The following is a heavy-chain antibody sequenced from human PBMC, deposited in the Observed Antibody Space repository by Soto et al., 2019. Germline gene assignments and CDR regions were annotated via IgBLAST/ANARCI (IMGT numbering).Heavy chain of an antibody. CDR1: GFTFDDYA. Sequence: EVQLVESGGGLVQPGRSLRLSCAASGFTFDDYAMHWVRQAPGKGLEWVSGISWNSGSIGYADSVKGRFTIARDNAKNSLYLQMNSLRAEDTALYYCAKDSSRYFDWLSLWGQGTLVTVSS. V-gene: IGHV3-9*01. D-gene: IGHD3-9*01. J-gene: IGHJ4*02. CDR3: AKDSSRYFDWLSL. CDR2: ISWNSGSI.